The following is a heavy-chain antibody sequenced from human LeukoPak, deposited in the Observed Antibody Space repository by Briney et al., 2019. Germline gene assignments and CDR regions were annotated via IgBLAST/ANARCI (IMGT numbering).Heavy chain of an antibody. CDR3: ARDGSSWYTLYYYYMDV. Sequence: GGSLRLSCAASGFTFSSYSMNWVRQAPGKGLEWVSYISSSSSTIYYADSVKGRFTISRDNAKNSLYLQMNSLRAEDTAVYYCARDGSSWYTLYYYYMDVWGKGTTVTVSS. D-gene: IGHD6-13*01. J-gene: IGHJ6*03. CDR1: GFTFSSYS. V-gene: IGHV3-48*01. CDR2: ISSSSSTI.